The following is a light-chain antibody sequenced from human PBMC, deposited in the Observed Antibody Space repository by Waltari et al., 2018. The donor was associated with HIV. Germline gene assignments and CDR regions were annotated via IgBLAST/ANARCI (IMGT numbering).Light chain of an antibody. V-gene: IGKV4-1*01. CDR3: QQYYSTPYT. CDR1: QSVLYSSNNKNY. CDR2: WAS. Sequence: DIVMTQSPDSLVVSLAERATINCQSSQSVLYSSNNKNYLAWYQQKPGQPPKLLIYWASTRESGVPDRFSGSGSGTDFTLTISSLQAEDVAVYYCQQYYSTPYTFGQGTKLEIK. J-gene: IGKJ2*01.